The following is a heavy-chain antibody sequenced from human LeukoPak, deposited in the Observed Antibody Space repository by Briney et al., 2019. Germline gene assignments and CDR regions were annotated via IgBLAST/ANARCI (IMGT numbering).Heavy chain of an antibody. V-gene: IGHV3-23*01. CDR3: AKDMLRFLEWLSLDY. Sequence: PGGSLRLSCAASGFTFSSYAMSWVRQAPGKGLEWVSAISGSGGSTYYADSVKGRFTISRDNSKNTLYLQMNSLRAEDTAVYYCAKDMLRFLEWLSLDYWGQGTLVTVSS. CDR1: GFTFSSYA. D-gene: IGHD3-3*01. J-gene: IGHJ4*02. CDR2: ISGSGGST.